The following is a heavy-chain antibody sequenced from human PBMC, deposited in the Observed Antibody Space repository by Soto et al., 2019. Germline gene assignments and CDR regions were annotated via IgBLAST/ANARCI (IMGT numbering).Heavy chain of an antibody. D-gene: IGHD6-13*01. CDR1: GFTFSTYE. CDR2: ISSSGSTI. Sequence: EVQLVESGGGLVQPGGSLRLSCAASGFTFSTYEMNWVRQAPGKGLEWVSYISSSGSTIYYADSVKGRFTISRDNAKNSLYLQMNSLRAEDTAVYYCARELDSSTWYFPLTHYYYYGMDVWGQGTTVTASS. J-gene: IGHJ6*02. CDR3: ARELDSSTWYFPLTHYYYYGMDV. V-gene: IGHV3-48*03.